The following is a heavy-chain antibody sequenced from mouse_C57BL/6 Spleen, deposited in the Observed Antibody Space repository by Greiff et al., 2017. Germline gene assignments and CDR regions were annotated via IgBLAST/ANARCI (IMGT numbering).Heavy chain of an antibody. V-gene: IGHV1-9*01. Sequence: VQLQQSGAELMKPGASVKLSCKATGYTFTGYWIEWVKQRPGHGLEWIGEILPGSGSTNYNEKFKGKATFTADTSSNTAYMQLSSLTTEDSAIYYCARVIYYGSSYLYYFDYWGQGTTLTVSS. J-gene: IGHJ2*01. CDR1: GYTFTGYW. D-gene: IGHD1-1*01. CDR3: ARVIYYGSSYLYYFDY. CDR2: ILPGSGST.